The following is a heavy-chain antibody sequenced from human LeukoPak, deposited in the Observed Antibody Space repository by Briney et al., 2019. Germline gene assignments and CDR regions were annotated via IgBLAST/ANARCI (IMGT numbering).Heavy chain of an antibody. V-gene: IGHV4-59*01. CDR1: GGSTSSYY. J-gene: IGHJ5*02. D-gene: IGHD2-15*01. Sequence: SETLSLTCTVSGGSTSSYYWSWIRQPPGKGLEWIGYIYYSGSTNYNPSLKSRVTISVDTSKNQFSLKLSSVTAADTAVYYCASRVSWDNWFDPWGQGTLVTVSS. CDR2: IYYSGST. CDR3: ASRVSWDNWFDP.